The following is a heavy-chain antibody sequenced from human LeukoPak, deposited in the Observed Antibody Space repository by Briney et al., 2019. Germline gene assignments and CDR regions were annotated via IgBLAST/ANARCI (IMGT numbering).Heavy chain of an antibody. CDR2: VSNSGDYI. V-gene: IGHV3-21*06. CDR1: GFTFSSYS. J-gene: IGHJ4*02. CDR3: ARALIGYYFDY. D-gene: IGHD2/OR15-2a*01. Sequence: TGGSLRLSCAASGFTFSSYSMNWVRQAPGKGLEWVSSVSNSGDYIHYADSVKGRFTISRDNSKNSLYLQMNSLRAEDTAVYSCARALIGYYFDYWGQGTLVTVSS.